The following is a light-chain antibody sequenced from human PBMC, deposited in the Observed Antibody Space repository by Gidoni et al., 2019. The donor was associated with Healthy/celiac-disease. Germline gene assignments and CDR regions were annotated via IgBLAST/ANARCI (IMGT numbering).Light chain of an antibody. V-gene: IGKV3-20*01. CDR1: PSVSSSY. Sequence: EIVLTQSPGTLSLSPGERATLSCRASPSVSSSYLAWYQQKPGQAPRLLIYGASSRATGIPDRFSGSGSVTDFTLTISRLEPEDFAVYYCQQYGSSPPYTFGQGTKLEIK. CDR2: GAS. J-gene: IGKJ2*01. CDR3: QQYGSSPPYT.